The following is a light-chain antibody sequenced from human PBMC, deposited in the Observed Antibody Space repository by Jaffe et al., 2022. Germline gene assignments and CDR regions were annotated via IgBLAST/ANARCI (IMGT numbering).Light chain of an antibody. CDR1: NIGSKT. CDR3: QLWDHNTAGVI. Sequence: SYDLTQPLSVSVALGQTARITCGGNNIGSKTVHWYHQRPGQAPVLVIYRDNKRPSGIPERFSGSNSGNTATLTISRAQAGDEADYYCQLWDHNTAGVIFGGGTKLTVL. CDR2: RDN. V-gene: IGLV3-9*01. J-gene: IGLJ2*01.